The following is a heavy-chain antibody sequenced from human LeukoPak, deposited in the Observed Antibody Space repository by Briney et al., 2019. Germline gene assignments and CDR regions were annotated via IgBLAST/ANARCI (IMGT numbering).Heavy chain of an antibody. CDR1: GFPFSDYY. CDR2: ISGGSQI. J-gene: IGHJ6*02. Sequence: PGGSLRLSCAASGFPFSDYYMSWLRPAPGKGLEWVSYISGGSQIYYADSVKGRFTISRDNPKNSLFLKITSLRAEDTAVYYCARGFDCSSASCSCMDLWGQGTTGTVSS. CDR3: ARGFDCSSASCSCMDL. D-gene: IGHD2-2*01. V-gene: IGHV3-11*01.